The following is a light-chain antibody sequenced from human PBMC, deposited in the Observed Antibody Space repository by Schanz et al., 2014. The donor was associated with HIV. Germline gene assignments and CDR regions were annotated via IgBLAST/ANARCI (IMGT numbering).Light chain of an antibody. CDR3: QQRSDWPPLT. J-gene: IGKJ4*01. CDR2: GAS. V-gene: IGKV3D-15*01. Sequence: EIVMTQSPVTLSVSPGERATLSCRASQSVSSNLAWYQQKRDQPPRLLIYGASSRATGIPDRFSGSGSGTDFTLTISRLEPEDFAVYYCQQRSDWPPLTFGGGTKVEIK. CDR1: QSVSSN.